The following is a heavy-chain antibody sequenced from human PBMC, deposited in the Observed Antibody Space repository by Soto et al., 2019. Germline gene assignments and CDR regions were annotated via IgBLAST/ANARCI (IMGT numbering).Heavy chain of an antibody. CDR1: GFTFRSYG. J-gene: IGHJ4*02. V-gene: IGHV3-30*18. Sequence: GGSLRLSCAASGFTFRSYGMHWVRQAPGKGLEWVAVISYDGSNKYYADSVKGRFTISRDNSKNTLYLQMNSLRAEDTAVYYCAKDRRDGYNYFDYWGQGTLVTVSS. D-gene: IGHD5-12*01. CDR3: AKDRRDGYNYFDY. CDR2: ISYDGSNK.